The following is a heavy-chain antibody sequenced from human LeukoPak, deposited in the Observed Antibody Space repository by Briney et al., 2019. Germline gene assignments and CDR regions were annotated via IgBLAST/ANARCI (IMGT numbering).Heavy chain of an antibody. CDR1: GYTFTGYY. D-gene: IGHD3/OR15-3a*01. CDR2: INPNSGGT. J-gene: IGHJ4*02. V-gene: IGHV1-2*02. Sequence: ASVTVSCKASGYTFTGYYMHWVRQAPGQGLEWMGWINPNSGGTNYAQKFQGRVTMTRDTSISTAYMELSRLRSDDTAVYYCASTQEGVLDWLPPYDYWGQGTLVTVSS. CDR3: ASTQEGVLDWLPPYDY.